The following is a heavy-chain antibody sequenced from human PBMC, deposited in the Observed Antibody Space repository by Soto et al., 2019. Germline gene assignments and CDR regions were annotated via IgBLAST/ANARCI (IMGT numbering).Heavy chain of an antibody. CDR3: AKAEDVVVGAATPVYYYYGMDV. D-gene: IGHD2-15*01. CDR2: ISGSGGST. Sequence: GALRLSFAASGLSFSSYAMSWVRQAPGKGLEWVSAISGSGGSTYYADSVKGRFTISRDNSKNTLYLQMNSLRAEDTAVYYCAKAEDVVVGAATPVYYYYGMDVWGQGTTVT. J-gene: IGHJ6*02. CDR1: GLSFSSYA. V-gene: IGHV3-23*01.